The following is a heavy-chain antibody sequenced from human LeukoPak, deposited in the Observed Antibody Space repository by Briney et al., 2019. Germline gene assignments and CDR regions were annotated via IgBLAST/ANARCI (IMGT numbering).Heavy chain of an antibody. Sequence: VKVSCKASGGTFSSYAISWVRQAPGQGLEWMGGIILIFGTANYAQKFQGRVTITADESTSTAYMELSSLRAEDTAVYYCARGTYYDISGYSTHTFDFWGQGTLVTVSS. CDR3: ARGTYYDISGYSTHTFDF. CDR2: IILIFGTA. D-gene: IGHD3-22*01. J-gene: IGHJ4*02. CDR1: GGTFSSYA. V-gene: IGHV1-69*13.